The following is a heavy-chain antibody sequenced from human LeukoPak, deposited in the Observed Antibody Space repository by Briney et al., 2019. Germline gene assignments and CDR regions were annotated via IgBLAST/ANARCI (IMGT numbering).Heavy chain of an antibody. D-gene: IGHD4-23*01. J-gene: IGHJ6*03. CDR1: GFTFSSYG. CDR2: IRFDGANI. V-gene: IGHV3-30*02. Sequence: GGSLRLSCAASGFTFSSYGMHWVRQAPGKGLEWVAFIRFDGANIYYADSVKGRFTISRDNSKNTLYLQMNSLRPEDTAVYYCASDYGGNYYYFMDVWGKGTTVTISS. CDR3: ASDYGGNYYYFMDV.